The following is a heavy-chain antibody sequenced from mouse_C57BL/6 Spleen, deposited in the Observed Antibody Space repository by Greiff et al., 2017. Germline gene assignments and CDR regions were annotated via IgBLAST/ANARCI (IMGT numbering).Heavy chain of an antibody. J-gene: IGHJ3*01. CDR2: IYPGDGDT. CDR3: AREGSYGSSAWFAY. D-gene: IGHD1-1*01. Sequence: VQLQQSGPELVKPGASVKISCKASGYAFSSSWMNWVKQRPGKGLEWIGRIYPGDGDTNYNAKFNGKATLTADTSSVTAYLQLSSLTSEDSAVYVCAREGSYGSSAWFAYWGQGTLVTVSA. V-gene: IGHV1-82*01. CDR1: GYAFSSSW.